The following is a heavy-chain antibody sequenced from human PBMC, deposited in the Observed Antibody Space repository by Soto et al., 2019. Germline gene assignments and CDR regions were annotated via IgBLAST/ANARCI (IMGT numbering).Heavy chain of an antibody. Sequence: QVQLVQSGAEVRQPASSVKVSCKTSGGTFSSYAISWVRQAPGQWLEWMGGIVPIVDTSTYAQKFQGRVTITADESTSTVYMELSSLRSDDTAVYYCVRVVAIPGYPDNWGQGTLVTVSS. J-gene: IGHJ4*02. V-gene: IGHV1-69*12. CDR2: IVPIVDTS. CDR3: VRVVAIPGYPDN. CDR1: GGTFSSYA. D-gene: IGHD5-12*01.